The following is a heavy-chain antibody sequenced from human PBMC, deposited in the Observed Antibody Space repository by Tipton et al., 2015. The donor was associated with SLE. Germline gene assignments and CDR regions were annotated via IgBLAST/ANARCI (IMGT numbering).Heavy chain of an antibody. D-gene: IGHD6-13*01. V-gene: IGHV4-30-4*01. CDR2: VYYSGST. CDR3: ARQPAAAGIYYGMDV. CDR1: SGSVSSGAYY. J-gene: IGHJ6*02. Sequence: TLSLTCTVSSGSVSSGAYYWSWIRQHPGKGLEWIGYVYYSGSTNYNPSLKSRVTISVDTSKNQFSLKLSSVTAADTAVYYCARQPAAAGIYYGMDVWGQGTTVTVSS.